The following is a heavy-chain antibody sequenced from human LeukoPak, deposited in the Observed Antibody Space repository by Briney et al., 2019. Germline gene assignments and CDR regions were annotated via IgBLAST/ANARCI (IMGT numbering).Heavy chain of an antibody. J-gene: IGHJ4*02. CDR1: GYTFTTYG. D-gene: IGHD3-10*01. CDR3: ARELSYYGSGNYYQGRGYYFDY. CDR2: ISPYNGNT. Sequence: ASVKVSCKASGYTFTTYGISWVRQAPGQGLEWMGWISPYNGNTNYAENVRGRITMTTDTYTRTVFMELGSLTSDDTAVYYCARELSYYGSGNYYQGRGYYFDYWGQGTLLTVSS. V-gene: IGHV1-18*01.